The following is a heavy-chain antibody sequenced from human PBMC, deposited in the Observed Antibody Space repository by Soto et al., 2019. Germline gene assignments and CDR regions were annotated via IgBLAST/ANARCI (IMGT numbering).Heavy chain of an antibody. J-gene: IGHJ4*02. CDR2: INHSGST. CDR1: GGSFSGYY. CDR3: ARDKITGLFTY. V-gene: IGHV4-34*01. D-gene: IGHD2-8*02. Sequence: SETLSLTCAVYGGSFSGYYWTWIRQPPGTGLEWIGEINHSGSTNYNPSLKSRVTISVDTSKNQFSLKLTSVTAADSAVYYCARDKITGLFTYWGQGTLLTVSS.